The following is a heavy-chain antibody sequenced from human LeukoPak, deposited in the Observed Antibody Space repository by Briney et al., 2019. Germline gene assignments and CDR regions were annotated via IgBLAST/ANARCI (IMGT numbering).Heavy chain of an antibody. CDR2: INQDGSKE. D-gene: IGHD5-12*01. J-gene: IGHJ4*02. CDR3: VRDGGVSGYDLLDY. Sequence: GRSLRLSCAASGFTFSSYGMHWVRQAPGKGLEWVAHINQDGSKEYYMDSVKARFTISRDNAKNSLSLQMNSLRAEDTAVYYCVRDGGVSGYDLLDYWGQGTLVTVSS. V-gene: IGHV3-7*01. CDR1: GFTFSSYG.